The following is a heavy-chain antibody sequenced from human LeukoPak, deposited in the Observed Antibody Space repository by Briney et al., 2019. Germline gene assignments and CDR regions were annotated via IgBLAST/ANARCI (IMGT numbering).Heavy chain of an antibody. J-gene: IGHJ3*01. V-gene: IGHV4-30-2*02. CDR1: GVSINRGGYS. CDR2: IYHSGST. D-gene: IGHD6-13*01. Sequence: PSETLSLTCAVSGVSINRGGYSWSWIRQPPGKGLEWIGYIYHSGSTNYSPSLKSRVTISVDTSKNQFSLKLRSVTAADTAVYYCARISSSNWYNERGAFDVWGQGTMVTVSS. CDR3: ARISSSNWYNERGAFDV.